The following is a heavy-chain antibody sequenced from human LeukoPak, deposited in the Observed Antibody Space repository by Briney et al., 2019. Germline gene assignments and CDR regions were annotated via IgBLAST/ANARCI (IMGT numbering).Heavy chain of an antibody. J-gene: IGHJ5*02. CDR3: ARGGSSWYAVWFDP. V-gene: IGHV4-38-2*02. CDR1: GYSISSGYY. CDR2: IYHSGST. Sequence: SETLSLTCTVSGYSISSGYYWGWLRQPPGKGLEWIGSIYHSGSTYYNPSLKSRVTISVDTSKNQFSLKLSSVTAADTAVYYCARGGSSWYAVWFDPWGQGTLVTVSS. D-gene: IGHD6-13*01.